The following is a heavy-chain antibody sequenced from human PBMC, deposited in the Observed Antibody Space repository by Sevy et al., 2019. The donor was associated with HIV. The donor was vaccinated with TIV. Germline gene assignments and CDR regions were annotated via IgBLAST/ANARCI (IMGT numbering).Heavy chain of an antibody. CDR3: ARGIYGSGSRLGLGY. CDR1: GFTFSSYW. J-gene: IGHJ4*02. V-gene: IGHV3-7*01. CDR2: MRQDGREK. Sequence: GESLKISCAASGFTFSSYWMTWVRQAPGKGLEWVANMRQDGREKWYVASVKGRFTISRDNAKNSLYLEMNSLRAEDTAVYYCARGIYGSGSRLGLGYWGQGTLVTVSS. D-gene: IGHD3-10*01.